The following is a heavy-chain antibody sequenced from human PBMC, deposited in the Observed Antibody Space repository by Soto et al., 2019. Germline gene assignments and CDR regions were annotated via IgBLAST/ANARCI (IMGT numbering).Heavy chain of an antibody. CDR3: AREDDYSFDY. J-gene: IGHJ4*02. V-gene: IGHV4-59*01. Sequence: SETLSLTCAVYGGSISSYYWSWIRQPPGEGLEWIGYIYYSGSTNYNPSLKSRVTISVDTSKNQFSLKLSSVTAADTAVYYCAREDDYSFDYWGQGTLVTVSS. D-gene: IGHD2-21*02. CDR1: GGSISSYY. CDR2: IYYSGST.